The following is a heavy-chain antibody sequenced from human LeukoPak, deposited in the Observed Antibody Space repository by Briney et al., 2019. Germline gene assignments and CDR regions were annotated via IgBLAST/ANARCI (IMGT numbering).Heavy chain of an antibody. CDR2: ISGTGSTR. D-gene: IGHD6-13*01. V-gene: IGHV3-48*03. J-gene: IGHJ4*02. CDR3: ARVEQQLVRGC. CDR1: GFTFSSYE. Sequence: GGSLRLSCSASGFTFSSYEMNWVRQAPGKGLEWVSYISGTGSTRYYADSVKGRFTTSRDNAKNSLYLQMNSLRAEDTALYYCARVEQQLVRGCWGQGTLVTVSS.